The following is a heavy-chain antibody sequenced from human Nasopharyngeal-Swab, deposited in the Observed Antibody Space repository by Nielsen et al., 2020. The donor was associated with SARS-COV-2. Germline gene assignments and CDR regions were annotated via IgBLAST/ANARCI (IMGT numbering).Heavy chain of an antibody. CDR1: GFTFSSYA. J-gene: IGHJ3*02. CDR2: ISGSGGST. Sequence: GGSLRLSCAASGFTFSSYAMSWVRQAPGKGLEWVSAISGSGGSTYYADSVKGRFTISGDNSKNTLYLQMNSLRAEDTAVYYCATPNYYGSGSYRKGGDAFDIWGQGTMVTVSS. D-gene: IGHD3-10*01. V-gene: IGHV3-23*01. CDR3: ATPNYYGSGSYRKGGDAFDI.